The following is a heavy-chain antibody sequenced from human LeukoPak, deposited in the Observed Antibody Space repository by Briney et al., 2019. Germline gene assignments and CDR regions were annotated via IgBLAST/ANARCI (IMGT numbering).Heavy chain of an antibody. CDR3: AREVGGGASGQ. Sequence: GESLRLSCAASGFTVSSNYMSWVRQVPGKGLEWVSVIYSDGTISYADSVKGRFTISRDNSENTLYLQMNSLRVEDTAVYYCAREVGGGASGQWGQGTLVTVSS. D-gene: IGHD3-16*01. J-gene: IGHJ4*02. V-gene: IGHV3-66*01. CDR1: GFTVSSNY. CDR2: IYSDGTI.